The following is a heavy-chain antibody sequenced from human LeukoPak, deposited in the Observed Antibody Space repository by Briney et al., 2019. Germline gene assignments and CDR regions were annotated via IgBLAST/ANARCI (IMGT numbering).Heavy chain of an antibody. CDR3: ARGRGGDGYIWLCYFDY. CDR2: TPYDGSKT. CDR1: GFTFSSYA. Sequence: GGSLRLSCAASGFTFSSYAMHWGRPAPGKGLEWAAATPYDGSKTGCADSVKGRFSMSRENYKKTLYLQMNSLRSEDTAVYYCARGRGGDGYIWLCYFDYWGQGALVTVCS. D-gene: IGHD5-24*01. J-gene: IGHJ4*02. V-gene: IGHV3-30-3*01.